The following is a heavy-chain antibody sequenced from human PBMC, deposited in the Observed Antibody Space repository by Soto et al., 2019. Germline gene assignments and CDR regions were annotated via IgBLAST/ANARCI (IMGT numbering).Heavy chain of an antibody. CDR3: AIHLLGVVLVGDFDF. J-gene: IGHJ4*02. CDR2: IYYTRAT. Sequence: PSETLSHTCGGAGGSISRSPYHWGWIRQPPGKGLGWIGSIYYTRATFYNPSLESRATISVDTSKNEFSLKLTSVTAADTAVYYCAIHLLGVVLVGDFDFSGQTSLVTVFS. CDR1: GGSISRSPYH. V-gene: IGHV4-39*01. D-gene: IGHD2-15*01.